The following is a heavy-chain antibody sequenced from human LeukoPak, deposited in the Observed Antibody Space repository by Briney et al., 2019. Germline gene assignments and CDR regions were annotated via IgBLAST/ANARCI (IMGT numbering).Heavy chain of an antibody. CDR3: AREALEGAFFDY. CDR1: GFTFSSYA. V-gene: IGHV3-30*04. Sequence: GGSLRLSCAASGFTFSSYAMHWVRQAPGKGLEWVAVISYDGSNKYYADSVKGRFTISRDNSKNTLYLQMNSLRAEDTAVYYCAREALEGAFFDYWGQGTLVTVSS. J-gene: IGHJ4*02. CDR2: ISYDGSNK. D-gene: IGHD1-26*01.